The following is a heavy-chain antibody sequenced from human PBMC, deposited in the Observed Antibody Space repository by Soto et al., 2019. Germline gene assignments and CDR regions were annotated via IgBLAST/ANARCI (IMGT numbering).Heavy chain of an antibody. D-gene: IGHD3-10*01. CDR3: VKGPAVRGLMVGVNYGMDV. CDR2: ISHDGSNE. J-gene: IGHJ6*02. V-gene: IGHV3-30*18. Sequence: QVQLVESGGGVIQPGRSLRLSCAASGFSFSTYCMNWVRQAPGKGLEWVAVISHDGSNEYYADSVKGRFAISRDNSKNMLYLQRDSLRPDDTAVYYCVKGPAVRGLMVGVNYGMDVWGQGTTVTVSS. CDR1: GFSFSTYC.